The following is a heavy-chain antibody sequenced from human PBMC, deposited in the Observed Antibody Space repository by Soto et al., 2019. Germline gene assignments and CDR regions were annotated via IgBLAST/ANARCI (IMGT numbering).Heavy chain of an antibody. CDR2: MNPNSGNT. D-gene: IGHD3-3*01. Sequence: AAVKVSCKASGYTFTRYYINWVRQATGQGLEWMGWMNPNSGNTGYAQKFQGRVTMTRNTSISTAYMELSSLRSEATAVYYCARVGLRFLEWLPATDYYGMDVWGQGTTVTVSS. CDR3: ARVGLRFLEWLPATDYYGMDV. CDR1: GYTFTRYY. V-gene: IGHV1-8*01. J-gene: IGHJ6*02.